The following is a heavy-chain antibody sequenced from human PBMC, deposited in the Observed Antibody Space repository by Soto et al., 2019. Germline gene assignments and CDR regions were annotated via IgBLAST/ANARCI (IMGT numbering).Heavy chain of an antibody. CDR2: IYYSGST. CDR3: ARCPCLEIVGVGIYYYGMDV. D-gene: IGHD2-2*01. CDR1: GGSISSYY. J-gene: IGHJ6*02. Sequence: SETLSLTCTVSGGSISSYYWSWIRQPPGKGLEWIGYIYYSGSTNYNPSLKSRVTISVDTSKNQFSLKLSSVTAADTAVYYCARCPCLEIVGVGIYYYGMDVWGQGTTVTVSS. V-gene: IGHV4-59*01.